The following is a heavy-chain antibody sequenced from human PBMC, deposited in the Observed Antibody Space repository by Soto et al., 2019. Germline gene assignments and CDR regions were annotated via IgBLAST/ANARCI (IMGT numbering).Heavy chain of an antibody. J-gene: IGHJ6*02. CDR2: IIPIFGTA. D-gene: IGHD2-2*01. CDR1: GGTFSSYA. CDR3: ARARLGYCSSTSCYQGYYYYGMDV. V-gene: IGHV1-69*13. Sequence: GASVKVSCKASGGTFSSYAISWVRQAPGQGLEWMGGIIPIFGTANYAQKFQGRVTITADESTSTAYMELSSPRSEDTAVYYCARARLGYCSSTSCYQGYYYYGMDVWGQGTTVTVSS.